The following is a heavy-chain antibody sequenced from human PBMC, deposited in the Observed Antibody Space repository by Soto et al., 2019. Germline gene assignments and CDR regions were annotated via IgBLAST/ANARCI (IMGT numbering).Heavy chain of an antibody. CDR1: GYSFSNYW. CDR3: VRPGGAATGSNYYNLDF. V-gene: IGHV5-51*01. D-gene: IGHD6-13*01. J-gene: IGHJ6*02. CDR2: IFPGDSET. Sequence: PGESLKISCKGSGYSFSNYWIGWVRQMSGKGLEWMGIIFPGDSETRYSPSFQGQVTISADNSVSIAYLQWSSLKASDTAMYYCVRPGGAATGSNYYNLDFWGQGTTVTVSS.